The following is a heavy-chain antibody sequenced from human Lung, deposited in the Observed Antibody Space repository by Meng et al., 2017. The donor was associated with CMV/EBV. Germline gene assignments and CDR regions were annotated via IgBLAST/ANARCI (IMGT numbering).Heavy chain of an antibody. CDR2: TYYRSKWYH. Sequence: EQLQQSGPGLGKPSQTLSLPCAISGDIVSSNSAAWHWIRQSPSRGLEWLGRTYYRSKWYHEYAVSVKSRITISPDTPKNQFSLQLNSMTPEDTAVYYCARGINGGCGDWGQGTLVTVSS. D-gene: IGHD4-23*01. J-gene: IGHJ4*02. CDR1: GDIVSSNSAA. V-gene: IGHV6-1*01. CDR3: ARGINGGCGD.